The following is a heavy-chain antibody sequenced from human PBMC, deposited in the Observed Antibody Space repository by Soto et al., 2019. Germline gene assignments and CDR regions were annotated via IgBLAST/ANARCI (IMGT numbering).Heavy chain of an antibody. CDR1: GGGNLRDYR. CDR2: IIPKLGSA. V-gene: IGHV1-69*01. D-gene: IGHD5-12*01. J-gene: IGHJ4*02. Sequence: QVQRVQSGAEVKEPGSSVKVSWKASGGGNLRDYRTTWVRRAPGQGLEWMGGIIPKLGSANYAQKLQGRVTITADESTNSVYMELMSLRSDDTAVYYCARGGEGYNFGAVYWGQGTPVTISS. CDR3: ARGGEGYNFGAVY.